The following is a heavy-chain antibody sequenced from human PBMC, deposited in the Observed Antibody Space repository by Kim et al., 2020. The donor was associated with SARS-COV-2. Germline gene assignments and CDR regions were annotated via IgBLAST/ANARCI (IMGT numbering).Heavy chain of an antibody. J-gene: IGHJ4*02. D-gene: IGHD2-15*01. CDR3: ARGTTRRSGGSGRGFNY. Sequence: SETLSLTCAVYGGSFSGYYWSWIRQPPGKGLEWIGEINHSGSTNYNPSLKSRVTISVDTSKNQFSLKLSSVTAADTAVYYCARGTTRRSGGSGRGFNYWGQGTLVTVSS. CDR1: GGSFSGYY. V-gene: IGHV4-34*01. CDR2: INHSGST.